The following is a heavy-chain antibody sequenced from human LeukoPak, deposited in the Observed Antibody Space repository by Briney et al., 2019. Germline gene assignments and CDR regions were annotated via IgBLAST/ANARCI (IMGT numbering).Heavy chain of an antibody. CDR2: IYYSGST. D-gene: IGHD4-17*01. Sequence: SQTLSLTCTVSGGSISSYYWSWIRQPPGKGLEWIGYIYYSGSTNYNPSLKSRVTISVDTSKNQFSLKLSSVTAADTAVYYCARGRSRAVTDYFDYWGQGTLVTVSS. V-gene: IGHV4-59*01. CDR3: ARGRSRAVTDYFDY. J-gene: IGHJ4*02. CDR1: GGSISSYY.